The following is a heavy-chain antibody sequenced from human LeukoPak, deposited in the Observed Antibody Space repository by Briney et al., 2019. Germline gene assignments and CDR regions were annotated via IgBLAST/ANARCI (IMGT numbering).Heavy chain of an antibody. J-gene: IGHJ3*02. CDR2: IYYSGST. V-gene: IGHV4-34*01. D-gene: IGHD3-22*01. Sequence: SETLSLTCAVNGGPFSGYYWRSIRQRPGKGPEWFGSIYYSGSTYYNPSLKCRVTISVETSKNQFSLKLSSVTAADTAVYYCARQFITRGAFDIWGQGTMVTVSS. CDR3: ARQFITRGAFDI. CDR1: GGPFSGYY.